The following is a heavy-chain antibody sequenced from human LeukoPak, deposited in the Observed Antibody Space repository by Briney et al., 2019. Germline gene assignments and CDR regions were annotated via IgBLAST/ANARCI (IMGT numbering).Heavy chain of an antibody. CDR1: GYTFTSYY. D-gene: IGHD4-23*01. Sequence: ASVKVSCKASGYTFTSYYMHWVRQAPGQGLEWMGIINPSGGSTSYAQKFQGRVTMTRDMSTSTVYMELSSLRSEDTAVYYCARDPRGGAPYYYMDVWGKGTTVTVSS. J-gene: IGHJ6*03. CDR3: ARDPRGGAPYYYMDV. V-gene: IGHV1-46*01. CDR2: INPSGGST.